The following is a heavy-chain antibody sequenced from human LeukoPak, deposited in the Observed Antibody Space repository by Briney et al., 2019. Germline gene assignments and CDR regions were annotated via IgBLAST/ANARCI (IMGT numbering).Heavy chain of an antibody. Sequence: GSLRLSCEASGFSVSNYYMSWVRQAPGKGLECGSVIYSGGTTHYPDSVKGRFTISRDNSKNTLYLQMSNLRVEDTAVYYCGRDWFKTGDPASWGQGTLVIVSS. CDR1: GFSVSNYY. D-gene: IGHD7-27*01. J-gene: IGHJ4*02. V-gene: IGHV3-66*01. CDR2: IYSGGTT. CDR3: GRDWFKTGDPAS.